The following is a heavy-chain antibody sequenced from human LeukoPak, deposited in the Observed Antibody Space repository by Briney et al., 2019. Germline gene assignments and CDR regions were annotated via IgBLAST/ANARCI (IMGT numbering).Heavy chain of an antibody. D-gene: IGHD2-2*01. Sequence: SETLSLTCTVSGGSINNYYWSWIRQPPGKGLEWIGYIYYSGSTNYNPSLKSRVTISVDTSKNQFSLKLSSVTAADTAVYYCASSRGGCSSTSCYDYWGQGTLVTVSS. J-gene: IGHJ4*02. CDR3: ASSRGGCSSTSCYDY. CDR1: GGSINNYY. CDR2: IYYSGST. V-gene: IGHV4-59*01.